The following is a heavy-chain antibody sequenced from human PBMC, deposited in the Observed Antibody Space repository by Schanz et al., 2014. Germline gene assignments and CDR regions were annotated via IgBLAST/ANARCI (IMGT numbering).Heavy chain of an antibody. CDR1: GFTFSIHY. CDR3: VRDGPPCGGDCQNRFGP. CDR2: IKPDGSEK. D-gene: IGHD2-21*02. V-gene: IGHV3-7*01. Sequence: EVQLVESEGGLVQPGGSLRLSCAASGFTFSIHYMSWVRQAPGKGLEWVAKIKPDGSEKLYVDSVRGRFAVSRDNANNSLFLQMDSLGVEDTALYYCVRDGPPCGGDCQNRFGPWGQGTLVTVSS. J-gene: IGHJ5*02.